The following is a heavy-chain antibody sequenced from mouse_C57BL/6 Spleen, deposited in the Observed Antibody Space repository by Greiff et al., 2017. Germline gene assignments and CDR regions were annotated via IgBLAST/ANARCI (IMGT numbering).Heavy chain of an antibody. J-gene: IGHJ3*01. CDR3: ARGGVFSWFAY. CDR2: INYDGSST. Sequence: DVKLVESEGGLVQPGSSMKLSCTASGFTFSDYYMAWVRQVPEKGLEWVANINYDGSSTYYLDSLKSRFIISRDNAKNILYLQMSSLKSEDTATYYCARGGVFSWFAYWGQGTLVTVSA. V-gene: IGHV5-16*01. CDR1: GFTFSDYY.